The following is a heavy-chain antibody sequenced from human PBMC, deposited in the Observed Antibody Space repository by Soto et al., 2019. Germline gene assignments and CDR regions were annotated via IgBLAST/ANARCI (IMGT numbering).Heavy chain of an antibody. V-gene: IGHV1-69*01. CDR1: GGTISRSA. Sequence: QVQLVQSGAEVKKPGSSVKVSCKASGGTISRSAISWVRQAPGQGLEWMGGIIPVFGTANYAQKFRGTVTITADESTSTAYMELSSQRSEDTAVYYCARDRGSSGLIGAFDIWGQGTMVTVSS. CDR3: ARDRGSSGLIGAFDI. D-gene: IGHD6-6*01. CDR2: IIPVFGTA. J-gene: IGHJ3*02.